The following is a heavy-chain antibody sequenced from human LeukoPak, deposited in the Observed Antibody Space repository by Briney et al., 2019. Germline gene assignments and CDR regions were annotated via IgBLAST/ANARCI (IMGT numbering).Heavy chain of an antibody. CDR1: GFTFSSYS. CDR3: ARVGAMVSRGMDV. V-gene: IGHV3-48*04. J-gene: IGHJ6*02. CDR2: ISSSSSTI. Sequence: PGGSLRLSCAASGFTFSSYSMNWVRQAPGKGLEWVSYISSSSSTIYYADSVKGRFTISRDNAKNSLYLQMNSLRAEDTAVYYCARVGAMVSRGMDVWGQGTTVTVSS. D-gene: IGHD5-18*01.